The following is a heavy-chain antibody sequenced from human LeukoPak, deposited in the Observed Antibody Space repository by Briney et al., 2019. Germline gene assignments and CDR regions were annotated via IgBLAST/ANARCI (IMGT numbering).Heavy chain of an antibody. V-gene: IGHV4-34*01. D-gene: IGHD6-13*01. CDR3: ARGAAAAAWFDP. CDR2: INHSGST. J-gene: IGHJ5*02. CDR1: GGSFSGYY. Sequence: PSETLSLTCAVYGGSFSGYYWSWIRQPPGKGLEWIGEINHSGSTNYNPSLKSRVTISVDTSKNQFSLKLSSVTAADTAVYYCARGAAAAAWFDPWGQGTLVTVSS.